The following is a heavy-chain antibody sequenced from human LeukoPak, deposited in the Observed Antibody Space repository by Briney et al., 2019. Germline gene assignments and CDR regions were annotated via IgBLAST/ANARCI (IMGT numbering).Heavy chain of an antibody. D-gene: IGHD6-13*01. Sequence: ASVKVSCKASGYTFTGHYMHWVRQAPGQGLEWMGWINPNSGDTNYAQKFQGWVTMTRDTSISTAYMEVSRLRSDDTAVYYCARGHLIAVAAFDYWGQGVLVTVSS. CDR1: GYTFTGHY. J-gene: IGHJ4*02. V-gene: IGHV1-2*04. CDR3: ARGHLIAVAAFDY. CDR2: INPNSGDT.